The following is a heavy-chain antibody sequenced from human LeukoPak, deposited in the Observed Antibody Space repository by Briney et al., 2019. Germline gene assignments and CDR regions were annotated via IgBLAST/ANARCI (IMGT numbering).Heavy chain of an antibody. CDR1: GFTFSSYG. CDR3: AKDMRAPEGPLQAPQPGNFDY. D-gene: IGHD1-14*01. V-gene: IGHV3-30*02. Sequence: GGALRLSCAASGFTFSSYGMYWVRQAPGKGLEWVAVIRYDGSNKYYADSVKGRFTISRDNSKNTLYLQMNSLRAEDTAVYYCAKDMRAPEGPLQAPQPGNFDYWGQGTLVTVSS. J-gene: IGHJ4*02. CDR2: IRYDGSNK.